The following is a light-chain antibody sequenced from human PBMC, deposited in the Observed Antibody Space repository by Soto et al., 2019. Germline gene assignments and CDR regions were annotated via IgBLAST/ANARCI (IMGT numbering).Light chain of an antibody. CDR3: QHYDWSLTWT. CDR1: QTISTSF. J-gene: IGKJ1*01. CDR2: GAS. Sequence: EIVLTQSPGTLSLSPGERATPSCRASQTISTSFLAWYQQKRGQAPRLLIYGASTKATGVPDRFSGSGSGTDFTLTISELEPEDFAVYYCQHYDWSLTWTFGQGTKVEI. V-gene: IGKV3-20*01.